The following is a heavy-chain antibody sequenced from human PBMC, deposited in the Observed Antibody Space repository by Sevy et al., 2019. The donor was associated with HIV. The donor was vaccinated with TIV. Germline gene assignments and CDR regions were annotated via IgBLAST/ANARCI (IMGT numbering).Heavy chain of an antibody. D-gene: IGHD1-26*01. CDR3: AGENAWGRGYS. J-gene: IGHJ4*02. Sequence: SETLSLTCTVSGGSITSLYWDRIRQPPGTGLEWIANIYYNGHINYNPSLKSRVTLSLDTSKNQFSLRLSSVTAADTAMYYCAGENAWGRGYSWGQGTLVTVSS. CDR2: IYYNGHI. V-gene: IGHV4-59*08. CDR1: GGSITSLY.